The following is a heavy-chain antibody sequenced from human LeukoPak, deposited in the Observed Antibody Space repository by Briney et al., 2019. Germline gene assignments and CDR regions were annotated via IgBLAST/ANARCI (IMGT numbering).Heavy chain of an antibody. CDR1: GGSISSGGYS. D-gene: IGHD3-3*01. Sequence: SQTLSLTCAVSGGSISSGGYSWSWIRQPPGKGLEWIGYIYHSGSTYYNPSLKSRVTISVDRSKNQFSLKLSSVTAADTAVYYCARERIRPDDYYYYYYGMDVWGQGTTVTVSS. CDR2: IYHSGST. CDR3: ARERIRPDDYYYYYYGMDV. V-gene: IGHV4-30-2*01. J-gene: IGHJ6*02.